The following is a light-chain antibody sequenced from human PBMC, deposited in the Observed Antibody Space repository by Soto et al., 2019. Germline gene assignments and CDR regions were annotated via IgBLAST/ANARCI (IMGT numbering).Light chain of an antibody. CDR2: EDT. Sequence: NFMLTQPHSVSESPGKTVTISCTRSSGSIASDYVQWYQQRPGSSPTTVIYEDTQRPSGVPDRFSGSIDSSSNSASLTISGLQTEDEADYYCQSYDSSSRVFGGRTKLTVL. J-gene: IGLJ3*02. CDR1: SGSIASDY. V-gene: IGLV6-57*01. CDR3: QSYDSSSRV.